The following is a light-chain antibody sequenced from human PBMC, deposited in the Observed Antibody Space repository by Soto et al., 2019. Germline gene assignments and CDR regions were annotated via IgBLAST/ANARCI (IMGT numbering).Light chain of an antibody. CDR2: RNN. Sequence: QSVLTQPPSASGTPGQRVTISCSGSSSKIGSTYVFWYQHLPGTAPKLLIYRNNQRPSGVPDRFSGSKSGTSASLAISGLRSEDETDYYCAAWDDSLSGVVFGGGTKLTVL. CDR3: AAWDDSLSGVV. V-gene: IGLV1-47*01. CDR1: SSKIGSTY. J-gene: IGLJ2*01.